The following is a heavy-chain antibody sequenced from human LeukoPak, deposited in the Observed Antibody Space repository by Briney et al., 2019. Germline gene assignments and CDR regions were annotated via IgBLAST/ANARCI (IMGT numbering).Heavy chain of an antibody. V-gene: IGHV3-23*01. D-gene: IGHD3-9*01. CDR2: ISGSGGST. J-gene: IGHJ1*01. Sequence: PGGSLRLSCAASGFTFSSYSMNWVRQAPGKGLEWASAISGSGGSTYYADSVKGRFTISRDNSKNTLYLQMDSLRAEDTAVYYCAKSYYDILTGYYSSEYFQHWGQGTLVTVSS. CDR1: GFTFSSYS. CDR3: AKSYYDILTGYYSSEYFQH.